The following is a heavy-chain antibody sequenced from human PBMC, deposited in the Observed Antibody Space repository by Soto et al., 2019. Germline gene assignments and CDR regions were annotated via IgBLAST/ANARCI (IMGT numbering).Heavy chain of an antibody. Sequence: GASVKVSCKASGYTFTSYDINWVRQVTGQGLEWMGWMNPNSGNTGYAQKFQGRVTMTRNTPISTAYMELSSLRSEDTAVYYCARGGRLVVAAHYYYGMDVWGQGTTVTVSS. D-gene: IGHD2-15*01. CDR3: ARGGRLVVAAHYYYGMDV. CDR2: MNPNSGNT. CDR1: GYTFTSYD. J-gene: IGHJ6*02. V-gene: IGHV1-8*01.